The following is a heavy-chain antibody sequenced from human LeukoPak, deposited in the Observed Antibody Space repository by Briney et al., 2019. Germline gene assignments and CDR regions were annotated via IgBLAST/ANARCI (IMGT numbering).Heavy chain of an antibody. CDR3: AKGISPLDY. J-gene: IGHJ4*02. Sequence: GGSLRLSCTASGFTFSTYAMSWVRQAPGKVLEWVSGISDSGGSTYYADSVKGRFTISRDNSKNTLFLQMSSLRAEDTAVYYCAKGISPLDYWGQGTLVTVSS. V-gene: IGHV3-23*01. CDR2: ISDSGGST. CDR1: GFTFSTYA. D-gene: IGHD2-15*01.